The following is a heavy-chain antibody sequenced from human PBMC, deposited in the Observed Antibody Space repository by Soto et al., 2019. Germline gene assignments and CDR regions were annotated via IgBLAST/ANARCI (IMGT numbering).Heavy chain of an antibody. CDR2: ISYDGSNK. V-gene: IGHV3-30*18. CDR1: GFTFSSYG. CDR3: AKDPSGQVLPAALRHY. Sequence: QVQLVESGGGVVQPGRSLRLSCAASGFTFSSYGMHWVRQAPGKGLEWVAVISYDGSNKYYADSVKGRLPISRDNSKNSLSLQMNSLRAQDTAVYYCAKDPSGQVLPAALRHYWGQGTLVTLSS. J-gene: IGHJ4*02. D-gene: IGHD2-2*01.